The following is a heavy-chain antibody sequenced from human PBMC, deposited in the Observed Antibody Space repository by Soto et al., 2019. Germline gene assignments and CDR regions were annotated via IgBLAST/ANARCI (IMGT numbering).Heavy chain of an antibody. J-gene: IGHJ6*01. CDR3: AGVRIGYYYGMDV. CDR2: IKQDGSEK. V-gene: IGHV3-7*03. Sequence: GGSLRLSCAASGFTFSSYWMSWVRQAPGKGLEWVANIKQDGSEKYYVDSVKGGFTISRDNAKNSLYLQMNSLRAEDTAVYYCAGVRIGYYYGMDVWGQGTTVTVSS. D-gene: IGHD1-26*01. CDR1: GFTFSSYW.